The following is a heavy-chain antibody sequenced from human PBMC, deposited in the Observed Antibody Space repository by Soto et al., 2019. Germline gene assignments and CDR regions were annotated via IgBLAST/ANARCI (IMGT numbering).Heavy chain of an antibody. CDR1: GYTFTSYG. CDR2: ISAYNGNT. J-gene: IGHJ4*02. CDR3: ARLNQWLRSKYYFDY. D-gene: IGHD5-12*01. Sequence: GASVKVSCKASGYTFTSYGISWVRQAPGQGLEWMGWISAYNGNTNYAQKLQGRVTMTTDTSTSTAYMELRSLRSDDTAVYYCARLNQWLRSKYYFDYWGQGTLVTVSS. V-gene: IGHV1-18*01.